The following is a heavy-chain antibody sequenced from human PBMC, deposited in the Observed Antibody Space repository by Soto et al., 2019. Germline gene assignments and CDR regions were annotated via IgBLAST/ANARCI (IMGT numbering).Heavy chain of an antibody. V-gene: IGHV3-30-3*01. CDR1: GFTFSSYA. Sequence: GGSLRLSCAASGFTFSSYAMHWVRQAPGKGLEWVAVISYDGSNKYYADSVKGRFTISRDNSKNTLYLQMNSLRAEDTAVYYCARGPRTYNWNYLGWFDPWGQGTLVTVSS. J-gene: IGHJ5*02. CDR2: ISYDGSNK. CDR3: ARGPRTYNWNYLGWFDP. D-gene: IGHD1-7*01.